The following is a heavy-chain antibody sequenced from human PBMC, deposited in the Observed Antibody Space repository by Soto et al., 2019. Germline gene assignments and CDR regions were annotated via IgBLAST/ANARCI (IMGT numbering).Heavy chain of an antibody. D-gene: IGHD3-9*01. V-gene: IGHV1-18*01. Sequence: ASVKVSCKASGGTFSSYAISWVRQAPGQGLEWMGWISAYNGNTNYAQKLQGRVTMTTDTSTSTAYMELRSLRSDDTAVYYCARVEAYYDILTGYYGPHDAFDIWGQGTMVTVSS. CDR3: ARVEAYYDILTGYYGPHDAFDI. CDR2: ISAYNGNT. CDR1: GGTFSSYA. J-gene: IGHJ3*02.